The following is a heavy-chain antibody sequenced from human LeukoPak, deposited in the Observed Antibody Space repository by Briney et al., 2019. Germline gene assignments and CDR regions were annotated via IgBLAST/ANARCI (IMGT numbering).Heavy chain of an antibody. CDR3: ARDWSAAVYAPFDY. Sequence: KPGGSLRLSCAASGFSFNTFAMHWVRQAPDKGLEWVAVISDDGSKKYHADSVKGRFTISRDNSENTLYLQMKSLRHEDTAVYYCARDWSAAVYAPFDYWGQGTLVTVSS. D-gene: IGHD5/OR15-5a*01. V-gene: IGHV3-30*04. CDR2: ISDDGSKK. J-gene: IGHJ4*02. CDR1: GFSFNTFA.